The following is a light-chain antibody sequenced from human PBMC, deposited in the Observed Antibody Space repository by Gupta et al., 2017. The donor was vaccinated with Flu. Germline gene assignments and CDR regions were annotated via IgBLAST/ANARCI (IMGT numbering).Light chain of an antibody. J-gene: IGKJ5*01. V-gene: IGKV4-1*01. Sequence: DIVMTQSPDSLAVSLGERATINCKSSQSVLYSSNNKNYLTWYQQKPRQPRNLLIYWASTRESGVPDRFSGSGSGTDFTLTISSLHDEDVAVYYCQQYYRTPITFGQGTRLEIK. CDR3: QQYYRTPIT. CDR1: QSVLYSSNNKNY. CDR2: WAS.